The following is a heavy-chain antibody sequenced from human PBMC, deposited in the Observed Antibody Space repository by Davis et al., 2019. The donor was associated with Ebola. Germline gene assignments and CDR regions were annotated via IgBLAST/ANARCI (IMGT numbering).Heavy chain of an antibody. D-gene: IGHD2-15*01. CDR2: IYYSGST. V-gene: IGHV4-61*08. Sequence: SETLSLTCTVSGGSISSGGYYWSWIRQPPGKGLEWIGYIYYSGSTNYNPSLKSRVTMSVDTSKNQFSLKLSSVTAADTAVYYCARERGVVAGPLDYWGQGTLVTVSS. CDR1: GGSISSGGYY. J-gene: IGHJ4*02. CDR3: ARERGVVAGPLDY.